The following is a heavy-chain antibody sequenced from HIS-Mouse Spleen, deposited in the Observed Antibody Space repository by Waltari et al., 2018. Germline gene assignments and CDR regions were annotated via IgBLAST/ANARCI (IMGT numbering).Heavy chain of an antibody. CDR2: IDWDDDK. D-gene: IGHD6-19*01. Sequence: QVTLRESGPALVKPTQTLTLTCTFSGFSLSTSGMCVSWIRQPPGKALEWLARIDWDDDKYYSTSLTTRLTISRDTSKNQVVRTMTNMDPLDTATYYCARIAEGYTSGWYAFDYWGQGTLVTVSS. CDR3: ARIAEGYTSGWYAFDY. V-gene: IGHV2-70*15. J-gene: IGHJ4*02. CDR1: GFSLSTSGMC.